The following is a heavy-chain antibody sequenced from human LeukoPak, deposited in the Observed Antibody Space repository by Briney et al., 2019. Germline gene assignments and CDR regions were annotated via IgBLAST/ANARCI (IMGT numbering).Heavy chain of an antibody. Sequence: ASVKVSCKASGYTFTSYYMHWVRQAPGQGLEWMGIINPSGGSTSYAQKFQGRVTMTTDTSASTAYMELRSLRSDDTAVYYCARDRWVVNWLDPWGQGTLVTVSS. CDR1: GYTFTSYY. J-gene: IGHJ5*02. D-gene: IGHD2-15*01. CDR2: INPSGGST. V-gene: IGHV1-46*01. CDR3: ARDRWVVNWLDP.